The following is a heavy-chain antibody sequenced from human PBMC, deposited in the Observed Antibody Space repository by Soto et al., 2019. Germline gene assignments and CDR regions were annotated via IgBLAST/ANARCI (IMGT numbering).Heavy chain of an antibody. V-gene: IGHV4-34*01. Sequence: SETLSLTCAVYGGSFSAYYWSWIRQPPGKGLEWIGEIDHSGSTNYNPSLESRVTISVDTSKNQFSLKVSSVTAADTAVYPGARKDRAIFYGMDVWGQGPTVTVYS. D-gene: IGHD3-22*01. CDR1: GGSFSAYY. CDR2: IDHSGST. CDR3: ARKDRAIFYGMDV. J-gene: IGHJ6*02.